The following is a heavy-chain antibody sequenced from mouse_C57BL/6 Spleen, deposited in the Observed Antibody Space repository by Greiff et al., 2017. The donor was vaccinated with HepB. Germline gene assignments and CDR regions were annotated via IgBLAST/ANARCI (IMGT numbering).Heavy chain of an antibody. D-gene: IGHD2-4*01. V-gene: IGHV2-2*01. Sequence: QVQLQQSGPGLVQPSQSLSITCTVSGFSLTSYGVHWVRQSPGKGLEWLGVIWSGGSTDYNAAFISRLSISKDNSKSQVFFKMNSLQAADTAIYYCASPSYYDYDGFAYWGQGTLVTVSA. CDR3: ASPSYYDYDGFAY. J-gene: IGHJ3*01. CDR2: IWSGGST. CDR1: GFSLTSYG.